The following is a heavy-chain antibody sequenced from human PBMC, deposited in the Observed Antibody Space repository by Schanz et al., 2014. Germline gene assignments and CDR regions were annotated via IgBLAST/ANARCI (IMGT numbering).Heavy chain of an antibody. Sequence: QVQLVQSRAEVKKPGASVKVSCKASGYTFTVYYMHWVRQAPGQGLEWLGWINPNSGATSSAQKFQGRVTMTRDTSSSTVYMQLSSLTSDDTAIYYCARVTTGYDSWGQGTLVTVSS. V-gene: IGHV1-2*02. D-gene: IGHD5-12*01. CDR3: ARVTTGYDS. CDR2: INPNSGAT. J-gene: IGHJ4*02. CDR1: GYTFTVYY.